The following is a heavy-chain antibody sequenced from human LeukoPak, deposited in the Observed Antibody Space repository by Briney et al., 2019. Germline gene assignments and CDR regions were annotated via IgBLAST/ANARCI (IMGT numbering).Heavy chain of an antibody. CDR1: GGTFSSYA. D-gene: IGHD3-22*01. CDR2: IIPIFGTA. J-gene: IGHJ3*02. V-gene: IGHV1-69*05. CDR3: ARDFYDSSVYAFDI. Sequence: GASVKVSCKASGGTFSSYAISWVRQAPGQGLEWMGGIIPIFGTANYAQKFQGRVTITTDESTSTAYMELSSLRSEDTAVYYCARDFYDSSVYAFDIWGQGTMVTVSS.